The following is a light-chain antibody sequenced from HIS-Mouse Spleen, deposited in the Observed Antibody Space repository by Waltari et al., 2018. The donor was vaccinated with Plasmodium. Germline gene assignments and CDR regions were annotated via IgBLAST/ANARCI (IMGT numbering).Light chain of an antibody. J-gene: IGLJ3*02. CDR1: AFPNNY. CDR2: EDS. V-gene: IGLV3-10*01. CDR3: YSTDSSGNHRV. Sequence: YELPQPPSVSVSPGQTARTTCSGAAFPNNYAYWYQQKSGQAPVLVIYEDSKRPSGIPERFSGSSSGTMATLTISGAQVEDEADYYCYSTDSSGNHRVFGGGTKLTVL.